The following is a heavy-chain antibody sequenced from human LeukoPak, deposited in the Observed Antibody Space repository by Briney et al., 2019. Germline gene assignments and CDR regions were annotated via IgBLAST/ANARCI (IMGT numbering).Heavy chain of an antibody. CDR3: ARYPRSYTDGRFDP. J-gene: IGHJ5*02. CDR1: GGSVSSSSYY. CDR2: INHNGST. Sequence: SETLSLTCTVSGGSVSSSSYYWGWIRQPPGKGLEWIGEINHNGSTNYNPSLKSRVTISVDTSKNQFSLKLSSVTAADTAVYYCARYPRSYTDGRFDPWGQGTLVTVSS. V-gene: IGHV4-39*07.